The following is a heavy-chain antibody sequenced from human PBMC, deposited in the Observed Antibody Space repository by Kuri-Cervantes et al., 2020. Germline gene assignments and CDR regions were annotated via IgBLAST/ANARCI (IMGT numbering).Heavy chain of an antibody. J-gene: IGHJ6*02. V-gene: IGHV4-59*01. Sequence: ESLKISCTVSGGSISSYYWSWLRQPPGKGLEWIGYIDYSGSTNYNPSLKSRVTISVDTSKNHFSLKLTSVTAADTAVYYCARDLRGSSWYSYSYGMDVWGQGTTVTVSS. D-gene: IGHD6-13*01. CDR1: GGSISSYY. CDR3: ARDLRGSSWYSYSYGMDV. CDR2: IDYSGST.